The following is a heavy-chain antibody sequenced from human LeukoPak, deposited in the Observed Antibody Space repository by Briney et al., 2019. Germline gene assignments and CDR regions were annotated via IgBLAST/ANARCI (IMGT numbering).Heavy chain of an antibody. D-gene: IGHD3-3*01. CDR1: GYSFTSYW. J-gene: IGHJ5*02. V-gene: IGHV5-51*01. CDR3: ARLGGTIFGVFLDLARNWFDP. Sequence: GESLKISCKGAGYSFTSYWIGWVRQMPGKGLEWRGIIYPGDTDTRYSPSFEGQVTISADKSISTAYLQWSSLKASDTAMYYCARLGGTIFGVFLDLARNWFDPWGQGTLVTVSS. CDR2: IYPGDTDT.